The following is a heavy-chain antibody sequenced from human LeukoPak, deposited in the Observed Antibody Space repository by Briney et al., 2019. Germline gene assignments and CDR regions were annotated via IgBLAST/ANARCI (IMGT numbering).Heavy chain of an antibody. J-gene: IGHJ4*02. V-gene: IGHV3-30*02. CDR2: IRYDGSNK. D-gene: IGHD6-19*01. Sequence: SGGSLRLSCAASGFTFSSYGMHWVRQAPGKGLEWVAFIRYDGSNKYYADSVKGRFTISRDNSKNTLYLQMKSLRAEDTAAYYCAFPGGSGWSFDYWGQGTLVTVSS. CDR3: AFPGGSGWSFDY. CDR1: GFTFSSYG.